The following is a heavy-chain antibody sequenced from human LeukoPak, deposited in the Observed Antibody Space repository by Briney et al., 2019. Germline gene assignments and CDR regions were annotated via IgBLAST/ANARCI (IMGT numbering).Heavy chain of an antibody. Sequence: PGWSLRLSCVASGFTFSSHWMTWVRQAPGKGLEWVANIKQDGSEVFYVDSVKGRFTISRDNAKNSLYLQMNSLRAEDTAVYFCARWRSSNWSEFDSWGQGTLVTVSS. V-gene: IGHV3-7*05. D-gene: IGHD6-13*01. CDR3: ARWRSSNWSEFDS. CDR2: IKQDGSEV. CDR1: GFTFSSHW. J-gene: IGHJ4*02.